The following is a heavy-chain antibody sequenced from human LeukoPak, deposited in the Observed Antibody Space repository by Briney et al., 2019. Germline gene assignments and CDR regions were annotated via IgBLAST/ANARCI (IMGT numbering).Heavy chain of an antibody. CDR2: IIPIFGTA. V-gene: IGHV1-69*05. J-gene: IGHJ4*02. CDR1: GGTFSSYA. Sequence: SVKVSCKASGGTFSSYAISWVRQAPGQGLEWMGRIIPIFGTANYAQKFQGRVTITTDESTSTAYMELSSLRSEDTAVYYCATKADSSGSQFDYWGQGTLVTVSS. CDR3: ATKADSSGSQFDY. D-gene: IGHD3-22*01.